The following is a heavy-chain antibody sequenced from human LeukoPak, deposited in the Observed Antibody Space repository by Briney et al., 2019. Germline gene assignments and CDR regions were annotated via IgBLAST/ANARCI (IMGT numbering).Heavy chain of an antibody. Sequence: PSETLSLTCTVSGGSISSNSYYWGWIRQPPGKGLEWIGSIYYSGSTYYNPSLKSRVTTSVDTSKNQFSLKLSSVTAADTAVYFCARVAKYYYSYMDVWGKGTTVTVSS. CDR3: ARVAKYYYSYMDV. J-gene: IGHJ6*03. V-gene: IGHV4-39*07. CDR2: IYYSGST. CDR1: GGSISSNSYY.